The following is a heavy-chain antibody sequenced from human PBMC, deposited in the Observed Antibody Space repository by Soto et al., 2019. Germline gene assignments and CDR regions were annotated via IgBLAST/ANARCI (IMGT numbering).Heavy chain of an antibody. CDR2: MNPSGVT. CDR3: ARYQIGKGFTD. J-gene: IGHJ4*02. D-gene: IGHD3-22*01. Sequence: QVQLVQSGAEVKKPGASVKVSCKASGSAFSGLDINWVRQATGQGLEWVGWMNPSGVTGYAQQFQGRVSLTRDTSMNTAYMELSSLRSEDTAVYYCARYQIGKGFTDWGQGTLVTVSS. CDR1: GSAFSGLD. V-gene: IGHV1-8*01.